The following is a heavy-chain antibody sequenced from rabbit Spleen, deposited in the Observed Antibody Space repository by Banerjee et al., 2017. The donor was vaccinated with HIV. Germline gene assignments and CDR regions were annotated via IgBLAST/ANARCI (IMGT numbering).Heavy chain of an antibody. D-gene: IGHD7-1*01. V-gene: IGHV1S40*01. CDR2: IDVGSSGFT. CDR3: ARFYAGYGDFGYAAM. Sequence: QSLEESGGDLVKPGASLTLTCTASGVSFSFSNYMCWVRQAPGKGLEWIGCIDVGSSGFTYFANWAKGRFTISKTSSTTVTLQMTSLTVADTATYFCARFYAGYGDFGYAAMWGPGTLVTVS. J-gene: IGHJ4*01. CDR1: GVSFSFSNY.